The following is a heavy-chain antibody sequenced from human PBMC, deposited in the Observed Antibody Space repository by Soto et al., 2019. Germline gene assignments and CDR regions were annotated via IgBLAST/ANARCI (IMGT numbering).Heavy chain of an antibody. Sequence: RWIRKKKKKGLESIGYLYYGRSANYNPSLKSRVTLSVDTSTNQCSLTLSSMTAADTSLYYCAKGRSASTTFASWRHRTPVTVSS. J-gene: IGHJ5*01. CDR3: AKGRSASTTFAS. D-gene: IGHD3-3*01. CDR2: LYYGRSA. V-gene: IGHV4-59*01.